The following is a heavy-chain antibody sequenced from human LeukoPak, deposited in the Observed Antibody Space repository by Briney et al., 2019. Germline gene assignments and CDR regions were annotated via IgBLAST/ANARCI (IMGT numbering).Heavy chain of an antibody. J-gene: IGHJ4*02. CDR1: GFTFSSHW. Sequence: GGSLRLSCATSGFTFSSHWMTWVRQAPGKGLEWVANINQDGSEEYYVDSVKGRFTISRDNTKNSLFLQMSGLRAEDSALYYCAVITIVRGLNYWGQGTLVTVSS. V-gene: IGHV3-7*01. D-gene: IGHD3-10*01. CDR2: INQDGSEE. CDR3: AVITIVRGLNY.